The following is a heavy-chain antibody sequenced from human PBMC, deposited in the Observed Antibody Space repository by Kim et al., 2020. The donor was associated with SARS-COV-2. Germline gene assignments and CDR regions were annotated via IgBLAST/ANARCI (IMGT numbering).Heavy chain of an antibody. V-gene: IGHV3-33*01. CDR1: GFTFSSYG. CDR3: ARDKIVGDSKDYFDY. J-gene: IGHJ4*02. D-gene: IGHD2-21*01. CDR2: IWYDGSNK. Sequence: GGSLRLSCAASGFTFSSYGMHWVRQAPGKGLEWVAVIWYDGSNKYYADSVKGRFTISRDNSKNTLYLQMNSLRAEDTAVYYCARDKIVGDSKDYFDYWGQGTLVTVSS.